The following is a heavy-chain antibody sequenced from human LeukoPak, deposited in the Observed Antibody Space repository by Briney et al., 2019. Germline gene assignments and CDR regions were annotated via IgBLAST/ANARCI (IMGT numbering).Heavy chain of an antibody. CDR1: GYTLTELS. CDR3: ATYGSGSRPDDDAFDI. CDR2: FDPEDGET. V-gene: IGHV1-24*01. D-gene: IGHD3-10*01. Sequence: ASVKVSCKVSGYTLTELSMHWVRQAPGKGLEWMGGFDPEDGETIYAQKFQGRVTMTEDTSTDTAYMELSSLRSEDTAVYYCATYGSGSRPDDDAFDIWGQGTMVTVSS. J-gene: IGHJ3*02.